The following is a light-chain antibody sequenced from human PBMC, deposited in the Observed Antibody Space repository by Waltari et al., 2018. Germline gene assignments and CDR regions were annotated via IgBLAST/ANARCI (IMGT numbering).Light chain of an antibody. V-gene: IGKV1-5*03. CDR2: KAS. Sequence: DIQMTQSPSTLSASVGDRVTITCRASENVSKWLAWYQQKPGKAPKLLVYKASTLRSGVPSRFSGSGSGTEFSLTISSLQPDDFATYYCQQSYTYSYTSGQGTKLEIK. CDR1: ENVSKW. CDR3: QQSYTYSYT. J-gene: IGKJ2*01.